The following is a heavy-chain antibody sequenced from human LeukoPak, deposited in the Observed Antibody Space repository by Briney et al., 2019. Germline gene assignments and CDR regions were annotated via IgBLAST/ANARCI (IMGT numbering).Heavy chain of an antibody. D-gene: IGHD1-26*01. CDR1: GFTFSSYA. CDR2: ISGSGGST. V-gene: IGHV3-23*01. Sequence: HPGGSLRLSCAASGFTFSSYAMSWVRQAPGKGLEWVSAISGSGGSTYYADSVKGRFTISRDNSKNTLYLQMNSLRAEDTAVYYCAKDRWELLGAFDIWGQGTMVTVSS. J-gene: IGHJ3*02. CDR3: AKDRWELLGAFDI.